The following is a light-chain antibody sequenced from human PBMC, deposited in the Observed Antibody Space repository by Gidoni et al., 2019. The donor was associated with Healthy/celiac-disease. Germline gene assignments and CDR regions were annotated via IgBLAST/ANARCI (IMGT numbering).Light chain of an antibody. CDR3: QQSYSTPPWT. CDR1: QRISSY. Sequence: DIQMTQSPSSLPASVGDRVTITCRASQRISSYLNWYQQKPGKAPKLLISAASSLQSGVPSRFSGSGSGTDFTLTISSLQPEDFATYYCQQSYSTPPWTFGQGTKVEIK. V-gene: IGKV1-39*01. CDR2: AAS. J-gene: IGKJ1*01.